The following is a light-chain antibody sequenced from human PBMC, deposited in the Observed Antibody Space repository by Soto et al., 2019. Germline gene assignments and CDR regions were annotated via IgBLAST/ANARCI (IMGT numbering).Light chain of an antibody. Sequence: ASQGVSRTLAWYQHKPGQAPRLLISGASTGATGIPARFSGSGSGTEFTLTISSLQSEDCAIYYCQQYNTWPITFGGGTKVDIK. J-gene: IGKJ4*01. CDR3: QQYNTWPIT. CDR2: GAS. V-gene: IGKV3-15*01. CDR1: QGVSRT.